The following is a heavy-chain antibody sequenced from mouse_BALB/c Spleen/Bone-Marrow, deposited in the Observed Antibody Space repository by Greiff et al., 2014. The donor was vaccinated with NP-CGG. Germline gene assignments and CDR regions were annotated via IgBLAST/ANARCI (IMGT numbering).Heavy chain of an antibody. V-gene: IGHV5-17*02. CDR2: ISSGSSTI. Sequence: EVKLVESGGGLVQPGGSRKLSCAASGFTFSSFGMRWVRQAPEKGLEWVAYISSGSSTIYYADTEKGRFTIFRDNPKNALFLQMTSLRSEDTAMYYCAAISTVVARYAMDYWGQGASVTVSS. D-gene: IGHD1-1*01. J-gene: IGHJ4*01. CDR1: GFTFSSFG. CDR3: AAISTVVARYAMDY.